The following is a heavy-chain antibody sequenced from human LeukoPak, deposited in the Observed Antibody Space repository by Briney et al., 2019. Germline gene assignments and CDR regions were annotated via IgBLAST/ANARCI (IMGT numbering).Heavy chain of an antibody. CDR3: ARDQTPYY. Sequence: GGSLRLSCAASGFTFRNYAVTWVRQAPGKGLEWVGFIRSKTYGGTPEYAASVKGRFNISRDDSKSIAYLQMNSLKIEDTAVYYCARDQTPYYWGQGTLVTVSP. CDR1: GFTFRNYA. V-gene: IGHV3-49*04. CDR2: IRSKTYGGTP. J-gene: IGHJ4*02.